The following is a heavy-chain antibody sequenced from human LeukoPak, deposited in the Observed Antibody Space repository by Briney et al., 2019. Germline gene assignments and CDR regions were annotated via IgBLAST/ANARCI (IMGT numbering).Heavy chain of an antibody. CDR3: ARDGYDSSGLHDY. D-gene: IGHD3-22*01. V-gene: IGHV3-33*01. J-gene: IGHJ4*02. CDR2: IWYDGSNK. Sequence: GRSLRLSCAASGFTFSSYGMHWVRQAPGKGLEWVAVIWYDGSNKYYADSVKGRFTISRDNSKNTLYLQMNSLRAEDTAVYYCARDGYDSSGLHDYWGQGTLVTVSS. CDR1: GFTFSSYG.